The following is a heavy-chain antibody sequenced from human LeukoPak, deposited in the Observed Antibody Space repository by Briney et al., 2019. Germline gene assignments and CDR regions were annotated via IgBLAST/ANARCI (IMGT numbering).Heavy chain of an antibody. Sequence: PGGSLRLSCAASGFTFSTYWMHWVRQAPGKGLEWVAFIRYDGSNKYYADSVKGRFTISRDNSKNTLYLQMNSLRAEDTAVYYCATPHCSSTSCYHRDAFDIWGQGTMVTVSS. CDR1: GFTFSTYW. CDR2: IRYDGSNK. J-gene: IGHJ3*02. V-gene: IGHV3-30*02. CDR3: ATPHCSSTSCYHRDAFDI. D-gene: IGHD2-2*01.